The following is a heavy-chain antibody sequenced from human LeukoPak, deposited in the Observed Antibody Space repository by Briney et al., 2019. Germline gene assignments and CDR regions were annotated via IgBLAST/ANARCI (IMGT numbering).Heavy chain of an antibody. D-gene: IGHD3-16*01. CDR3: ARGETNFDY. Sequence: SETLSLTCTVPGGSISSYYWSWIRQPPGKGLEWIGYIYYSGSTNYNPSLKSRVTISVDTSKNQFSLTLSAVTAADTAVYYCARGETNFDYWGQGTLVTVSS. CDR1: GGSISSYY. J-gene: IGHJ4*02. V-gene: IGHV4-59*08. CDR2: IYYSGST.